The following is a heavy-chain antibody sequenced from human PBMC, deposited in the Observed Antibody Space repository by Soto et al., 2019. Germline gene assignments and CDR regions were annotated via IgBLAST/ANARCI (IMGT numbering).Heavy chain of an antibody. CDR1: GFTFSSYG. V-gene: IGHV3-30*03. J-gene: IGHJ4*02. CDR3: ATHPGGVVPAAIGVPTYFDY. Sequence: PGGSLRLSCAASGFTFSSYGMHWVRQALGKGLEWVAVISYDGSNKYYADSVKGRFTISRDNSKNTLYLQMNSLRAEDTAVYYCATHPGGVVPAAIGVPTYFDYRGQGTLVTVSS. D-gene: IGHD2-2*01. CDR2: ISYDGSNK.